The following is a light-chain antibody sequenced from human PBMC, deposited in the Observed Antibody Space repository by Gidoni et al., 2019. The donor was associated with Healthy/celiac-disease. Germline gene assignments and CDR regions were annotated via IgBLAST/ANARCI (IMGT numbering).Light chain of an antibody. CDR2: QDS. J-gene: IGLJ2*01. V-gene: IGLV3-1*01. Sequence: SYELTQPPSVSVSPGQTASITCSGDKLGDKYACLYQQKPGQSPVLVIYQDSKRPSGIPWRFSGSNSGNTATLTISGTQAMDEADYYCQAWDSSTSVVFGGGTKLTVL. CDR1: KLGDKY. CDR3: QAWDSSTSVV.